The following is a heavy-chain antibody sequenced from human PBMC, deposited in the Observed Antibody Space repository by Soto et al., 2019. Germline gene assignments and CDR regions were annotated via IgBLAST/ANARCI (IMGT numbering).Heavy chain of an antibody. CDR2: INAYNGKT. J-gene: IGHJ6*02. V-gene: IGHV1-18*01. CDR3: ARDEPPGDV. CDR1: GYTFTSYA. Sequence: QVQLVQSGAEVKKPGASVKVSCKASGYTFTSYAFSWVRQAPGQGPEWRGWINAYNGKTKYAQKLQGRVTMTTDTSTSTAYRELRRLRSDDTAVYYCARDEPPGDVWGQGTTVTVSS.